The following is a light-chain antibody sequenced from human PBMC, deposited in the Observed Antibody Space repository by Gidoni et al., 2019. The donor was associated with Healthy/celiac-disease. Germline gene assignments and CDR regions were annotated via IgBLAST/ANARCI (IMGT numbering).Light chain of an antibody. J-gene: IGLJ3*02. Sequence: SALTQPASVSGSPGQSITISFTGTSSDVGSYNLVSWYQQHPGKAPKLMIYEGSKRPSGVSNRFSGSKSVNTSSLTISGLQAEDEADYYCCSYAVSSMVFGGGTKLTVL. CDR2: EGS. V-gene: IGLV2-23*01. CDR1: SSDVGSYNL. CDR3: CSYAVSSMV.